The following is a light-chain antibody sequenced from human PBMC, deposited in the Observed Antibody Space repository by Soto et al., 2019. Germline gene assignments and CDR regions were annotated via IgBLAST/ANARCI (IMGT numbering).Light chain of an antibody. J-gene: IGLJ2*01. CDR1: SRDVGGYNY. CDR2: EVS. Sequence: QSVLTQPASVSGSPGQSITISCTGTSRDVGGYNYVSWHQQHPGKAPKVIITEVSNRPSGVSNRFSGSKSGNTASLTISGLHAEDEADYYCSSYISSSTFVVFGGGTKLTVL. V-gene: IGLV2-14*01. CDR3: SSYISSSTFVV.